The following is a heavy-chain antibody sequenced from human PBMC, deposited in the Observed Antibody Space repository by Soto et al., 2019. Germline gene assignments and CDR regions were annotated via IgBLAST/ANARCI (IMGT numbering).Heavy chain of an antibody. Sequence: QVQLVESGGGVVQPGRSLRLSCAASGFTFSSYGMHWVPQAPGKGLEWVAVISYDGSNKYYADSVKGRFTISRDNSKNTLYLQMNSLRAEDTAVYYCAKDLYCSSTSCHPAPGKYGMDVWGQGTTVTVSS. V-gene: IGHV3-30*18. CDR1: GFTFSSYG. D-gene: IGHD2-2*01. CDR2: ISYDGSNK. CDR3: AKDLYCSSTSCHPAPGKYGMDV. J-gene: IGHJ6*02.